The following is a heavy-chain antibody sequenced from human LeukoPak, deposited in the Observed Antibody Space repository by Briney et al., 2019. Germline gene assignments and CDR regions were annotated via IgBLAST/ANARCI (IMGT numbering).Heavy chain of an antibody. D-gene: IGHD1-26*01. Sequence: PGGSLRLSCAASGFTFSNHFLDWVRQAPGKGLEWVGRTRNKANSYITEYAASEKGRFTISRDDSKNSLYLQMSSLKTDDTAMYYCASIRGTFGYWGQGTLVTVSS. J-gene: IGHJ4*02. CDR2: TRNKANSYIT. CDR3: ASIRGTFGY. CDR1: GFTFSNHF. V-gene: IGHV3-72*01.